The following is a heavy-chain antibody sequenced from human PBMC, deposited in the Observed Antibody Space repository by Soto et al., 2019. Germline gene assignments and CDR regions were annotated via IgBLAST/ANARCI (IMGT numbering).Heavy chain of an antibody. CDR1: GGSISSSSYY. CDR3: ARLVLGGVHNWFDP. Sequence: TSETLSLTCTVSGGSISSSSYYWGWLRQPPGKGLEWIGSIYYSGSTYYNPSLKSRVTISVDTSKNQFSLKLSSVTAADTAVYYCARLVLGGVHNWFDPWGQGTLVTVSS. CDR2: IYYSGST. J-gene: IGHJ5*02. D-gene: IGHD3-16*01. V-gene: IGHV4-39*01.